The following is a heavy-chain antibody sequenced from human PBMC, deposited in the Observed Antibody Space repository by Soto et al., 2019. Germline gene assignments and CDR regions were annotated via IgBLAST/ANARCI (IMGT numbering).Heavy chain of an antibody. Sequence: QVQLVQSGAEVKKPGASVKVSCKASGYTFTSYDINWVRQATGQGLEWMGWMNPNSGHTGYAQKLQGRVTMTRNTSISTAYMASSSLSSEDTAVYYFAKGARRGGDWFAPWGQGTLVTVSS. J-gene: IGHJ5*02. CDR1: GYTFTSYD. V-gene: IGHV1-8*01. CDR2: MNPNSGHT. D-gene: IGHD3-10*01. CDR3: AKGARRGGDWFAP.